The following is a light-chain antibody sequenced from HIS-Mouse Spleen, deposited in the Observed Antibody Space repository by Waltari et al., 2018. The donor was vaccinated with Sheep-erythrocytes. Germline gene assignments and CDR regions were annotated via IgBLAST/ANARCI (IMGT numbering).Light chain of an antibody. Sequence: DLQMTQSPSSLSSSVGDRVNITCRASQSISSYLNWYQQKPGKAPKLLIYAASSLQSGVPSRFSGSGSGTDFTLTISSLQPEDFATYYCQQSYSTPDTFGQGTKLEIK. J-gene: IGKJ2*01. V-gene: IGKV1-39*01. CDR3: QQSYSTPDT. CDR1: QSISSY. CDR2: AAS.